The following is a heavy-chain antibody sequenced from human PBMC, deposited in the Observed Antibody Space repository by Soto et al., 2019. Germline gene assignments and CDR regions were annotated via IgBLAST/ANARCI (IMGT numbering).Heavy chain of an antibody. J-gene: IGHJ3*02. CDR1: GFTFTSSA. CDR3: AAAPGIVGATTAFDI. Sequence: ASVKVSCKASGFTFTSSAMQWVRQARGQRLEWIGWIVVGSGNTNYAQKFQERVTITRDMSTSTAYMELSSLRSEDTAVYYCAAAPGIVGATTAFDIWGQGTMVTVSS. CDR2: IVVGSGNT. V-gene: IGHV1-58*02. D-gene: IGHD1-26*01.